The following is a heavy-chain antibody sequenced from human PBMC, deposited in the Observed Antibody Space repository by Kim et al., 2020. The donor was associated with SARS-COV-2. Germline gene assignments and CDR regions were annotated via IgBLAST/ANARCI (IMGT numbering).Heavy chain of an antibody. Sequence: VKGRVTIYRDQSKNALYLQMNSLRAGDTAVYYCAKDFSTSGGSYEGGFGYWGQGTLVTVSS. D-gene: IGHD1-26*01. J-gene: IGHJ4*02. V-gene: IGHV3-23*03. CDR3: AKDFSTSGGSYEGGFGY.